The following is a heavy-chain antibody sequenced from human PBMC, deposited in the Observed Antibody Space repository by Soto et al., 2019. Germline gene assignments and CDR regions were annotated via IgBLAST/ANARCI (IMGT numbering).Heavy chain of an antibody. CDR1: GYTFINYD. V-gene: IGHV1-8*01. CDR3: ARGHSKIYGRGQDNWFDP. Sequence: GASVKVSCKASGYTFINYDINWVRQATGQGLEWMGWINPNGGNVVYAQKFQGRVTMTTDTSISTVYMELSSLRSEDTAVYYCARGHSKIYGRGQDNWFDPWGQGTLVTVSS. J-gene: IGHJ5*02. D-gene: IGHD4-17*01. CDR2: INPNGGNV.